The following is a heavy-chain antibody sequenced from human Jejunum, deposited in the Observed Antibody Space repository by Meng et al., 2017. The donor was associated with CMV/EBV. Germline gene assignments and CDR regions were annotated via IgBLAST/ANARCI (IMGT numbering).Heavy chain of an antibody. CDR2: ISYDGSNK. Sequence: WVRQAPGKGLEWVAVISYDGSNKYYADSVKGRFTISRDNSKNTLYLQMNSLRAEDTAVYYCAAPEYCSSTSCLWGGEYYYGMDVWGQGTTVTVSS. J-gene: IGHJ6*02. D-gene: IGHD2-2*01. V-gene: IGHV3-30-3*01. CDR3: AAPEYCSSTSCLWGGEYYYGMDV.